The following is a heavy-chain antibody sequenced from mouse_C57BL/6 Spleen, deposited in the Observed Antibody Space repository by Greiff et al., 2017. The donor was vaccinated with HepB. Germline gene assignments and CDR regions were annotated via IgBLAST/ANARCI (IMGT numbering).Heavy chain of an antibody. D-gene: IGHD2-4*01. CDR1: GYTFTSYW. J-gene: IGHJ3*01. V-gene: IGHV1-64*01. CDR3: ARLYDYDGFAY. Sequence: QVQLQQPGAELVKPGASVKLSCKASGYTFTSYWMHWVKQRPGQGLEWIGMIHPNSGSTNYNEKFKSKATLTVDKSSSTAYMQLSSLTSEDSAVYCCARLYDYDGFAYWGQGTLVTVSA. CDR2: IHPNSGST.